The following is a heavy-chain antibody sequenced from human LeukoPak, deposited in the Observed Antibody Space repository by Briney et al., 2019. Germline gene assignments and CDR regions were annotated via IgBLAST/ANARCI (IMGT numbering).Heavy chain of an antibody. Sequence: EASVKVSCKASGGTFSSYAISWVRQAPGQGLEWMGGIIPIFGTANYAQKFQGRVTITADESTSTAYMELSSLRSEDTAVYYCARDRRAYDSSGYYYEHFQHWGQGTLVTVSS. CDR2: IIPIFGTA. D-gene: IGHD3-22*01. V-gene: IGHV1-69*01. J-gene: IGHJ1*01. CDR1: GGTFSSYA. CDR3: ARDRRAYDSSGYYYEHFQH.